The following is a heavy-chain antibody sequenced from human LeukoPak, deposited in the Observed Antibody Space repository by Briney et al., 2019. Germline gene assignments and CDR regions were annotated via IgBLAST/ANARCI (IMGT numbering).Heavy chain of an antibody. J-gene: IGHJ6*04. CDR3: AHRPGYYGSGNLGYYYGMDV. CDR2: IYSDDDK. CDR1: GFSLSTRGVG. D-gene: IGHD3-10*01. Sequence: SGPTLVNPTQTLTLTCTFSGFSLSTRGVGVGWIRQPPGKALEWLSLIYSDDDKRYSPSLKSRLTITKDTSKNQVVLTMTNMDPVDTATYYCAHRPGYYGSGNLGYYYGMDVWGKGTTVTVSS. V-gene: IGHV2-5*02.